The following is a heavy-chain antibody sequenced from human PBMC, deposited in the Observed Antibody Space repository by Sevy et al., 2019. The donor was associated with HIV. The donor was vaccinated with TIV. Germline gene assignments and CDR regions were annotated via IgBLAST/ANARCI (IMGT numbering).Heavy chain of an antibody. J-gene: IGHJ4*02. CDR2: INPNSGGT. V-gene: IGHV1-2*02. D-gene: IGHD6-6*01. Sequence: ASVNVSCKASGYTFTGYYMHWVRQAPGQGLEWMGWINPNSGGTNYAQKFQGRVTMTRDTSISTAYMELSRLRSDDTAVYYCARDENSHLEYYFDYWGQGTLVTVSS. CDR3: ARDENSHLEYYFDY. CDR1: GYTFTGYY.